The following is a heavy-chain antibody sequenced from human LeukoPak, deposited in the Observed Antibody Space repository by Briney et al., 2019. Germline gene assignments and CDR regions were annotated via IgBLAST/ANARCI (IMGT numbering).Heavy chain of an antibody. CDR2: IYTSGST. Sequence: SETLSLTCTVSGGSISSGSYYWSWIRQPAGKGLEWIGRIYTSGSTNYNPSLKSRVTISVDTSKNQFSLKLSSVTAADTAVYYCARGFTSLRAVLIRREVYFDYWGQGTLVTVSS. D-gene: IGHD5-12*01. CDR1: GGSISSGSYY. J-gene: IGHJ4*02. V-gene: IGHV4-61*02. CDR3: ARGFTSLRAVLIRREVYFDY.